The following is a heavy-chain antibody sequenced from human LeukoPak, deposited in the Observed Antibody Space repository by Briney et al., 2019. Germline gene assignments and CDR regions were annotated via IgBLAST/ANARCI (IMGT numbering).Heavy chain of an antibody. Sequence: GGSLRLSCAASGFTFSSYSMNWVRQAPGKGLEWVSYISSSSSTIYYADSVKGRFTISRDNAKNSLYLQMNSLRAEDTAVYYCARVKRNFWSGSGPNAFDIWGQGTMVTVSS. CDR1: GFTFSSYS. D-gene: IGHD3-3*01. CDR3: ARVKRNFWSGSGPNAFDI. CDR2: ISSSSSTI. V-gene: IGHV3-48*01. J-gene: IGHJ3*02.